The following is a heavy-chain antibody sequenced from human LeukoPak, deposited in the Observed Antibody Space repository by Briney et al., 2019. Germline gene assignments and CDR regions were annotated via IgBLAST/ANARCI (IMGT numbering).Heavy chain of an antibody. CDR3: ARVRGYDTRDFHY. J-gene: IGHJ4*02. Sequence: SGGSLRLSCAASGFTFSGYWMHWVRQAPGKGLVWVSHINAGGSNTVYADTVKGRSTISRDNAKNTLYLQMNGLRAEDTAVYYCARVRGYDTRDFHYWGQGALVTVSS. V-gene: IGHV3-74*03. CDR1: GFTFSGYW. CDR2: INAGGSNT. D-gene: IGHD3-22*01.